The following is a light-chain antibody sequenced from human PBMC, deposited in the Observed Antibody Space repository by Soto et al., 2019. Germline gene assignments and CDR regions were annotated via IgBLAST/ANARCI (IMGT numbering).Light chain of an antibody. CDR1: SSSIGNDL. V-gene: IGLV1-51*02. J-gene: IGLJ2*01. CDR3: GTWVSSLSVVA. Sequence: QSVLTQPPSVSAAPGQTVTISCSGSSSSIGNDLVSWYQQLPGTAPKLLIYENNKRPSGIPDRFSGSRSGTSATLGITGLQTGDEADYYCGTWVSSLSVVAFGGGTKVTVL. CDR2: ENN.